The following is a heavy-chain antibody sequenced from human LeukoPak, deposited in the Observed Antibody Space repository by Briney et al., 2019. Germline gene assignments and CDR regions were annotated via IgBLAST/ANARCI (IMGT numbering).Heavy chain of an antibody. CDR2: ISTSGSTV. J-gene: IGHJ5*02. Sequence: GGSLRLSCAASGFTFSGYEMNWVRQAPGKGLEWVSYISTSGSTVYYADSVKGRFTTSRDNAKNSLYLQMNSLRAEDTAVYYCASSLNRDFGWLDPWGPGNPGHRLL. V-gene: IGHV3-48*03. CDR3: ASSLNRDFGWLDP. D-gene: IGHD1-14*01. CDR1: GFTFSGYE.